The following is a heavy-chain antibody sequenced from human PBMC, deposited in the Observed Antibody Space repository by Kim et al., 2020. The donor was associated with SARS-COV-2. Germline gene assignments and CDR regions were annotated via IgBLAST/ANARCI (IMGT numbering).Heavy chain of an antibody. CDR2: IGGGGANK. V-gene: IGHV3-23*01. J-gene: IGHJ4*02. CDR3: AKDYQGAFGDPLHY. D-gene: IGHD4-17*01. CDR1: GFTFTTYA. Sequence: GGSLRLSCAASGFTFTTYAMSWVRQAPGKGLEWVPVIGGGGANKNYADSVKGRFTISRDNSEDTLYLQMNSLRGEDTALYYCAKDYQGAFGDPLHYWGQGTLVTVSS.